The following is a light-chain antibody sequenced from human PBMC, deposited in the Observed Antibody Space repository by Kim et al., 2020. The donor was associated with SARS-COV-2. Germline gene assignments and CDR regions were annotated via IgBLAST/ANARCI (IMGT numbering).Light chain of an antibody. Sequence: DIQMTQSPSTLSASVGDRVTITCRASRNIDNYLAWYQQKPGKAPKLLIYKASSLESGDPSRFSGSGSGTEFTLTISSLQPDDFATYYCQQYYSYWTFGQGTKVEIK. V-gene: IGKV1-5*03. CDR2: KAS. CDR3: QQYYSYWT. CDR1: RNIDNY. J-gene: IGKJ1*01.